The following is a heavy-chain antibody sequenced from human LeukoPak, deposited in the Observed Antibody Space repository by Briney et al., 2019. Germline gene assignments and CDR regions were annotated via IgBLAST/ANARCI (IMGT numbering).Heavy chain of an antibody. V-gene: IGHV4-38-2*02. CDR2: IYHSGST. CDR1: GYSISSGYY. CDR3: ARDSTPGTY. J-gene: IGHJ4*02. D-gene: IGHD2-15*01. Sequence: SQTLSLTCTVSGYSISSGYYWGWIRQPPGKGLEWIGSIYHSGSTYYNPSLKSRVTISVDTSKNRFSLKLSSVTAADTAVYYCARDSTPGTYWGQGTLVTVSS.